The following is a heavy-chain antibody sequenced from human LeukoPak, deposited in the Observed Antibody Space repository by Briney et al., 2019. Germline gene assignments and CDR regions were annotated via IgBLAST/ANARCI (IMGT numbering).Heavy chain of an antibody. J-gene: IGHJ4*02. D-gene: IGHD1-26*01. CDR1: GYTFTGFW. Sequence: GESLKISCKVSGYTFTGFWIGWVRQMPGKGLEWMGIIYPGDSDTRYSPSFQGQVTISADKSISTAYLQWSSLKASDTAMYYCARRVGQGYFDYWGQGTLVTVSS. V-gene: IGHV5-51*01. CDR2: IYPGDSDT. CDR3: ARRVGQGYFDY.